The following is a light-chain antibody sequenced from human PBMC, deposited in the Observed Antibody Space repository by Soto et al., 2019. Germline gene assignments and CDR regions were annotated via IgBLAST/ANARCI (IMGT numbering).Light chain of an antibody. CDR3: QQYNSYS. CDR2: KAS. Sequence: DIPMTQSPSTLSGSVGDRVTITCRASQTISSWLAWYQQKPGKAPKLLIYKASTLKSGVPSRFSGSGSGTEFTLTISSLQPDDFATYYCQQYNSYSFGQGTKVDNK. CDR1: QTISSW. V-gene: IGKV1-5*03. J-gene: IGKJ1*01.